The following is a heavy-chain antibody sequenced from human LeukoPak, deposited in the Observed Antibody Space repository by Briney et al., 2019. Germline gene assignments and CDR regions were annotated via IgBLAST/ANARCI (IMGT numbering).Heavy chain of an antibody. J-gene: IGHJ4*02. D-gene: IGHD2-21*02. V-gene: IGHV5-51*01. Sequence: GESLKISCKGSGYSFTSYWIGWVRQMPGKGLEWMGIIYPGDSDTRYSPSFQGQVTISADKSINTAYLQWSSLKASDTAMYYCARQRMVATGFWDYWGQGTLVTVSS. CDR2: IYPGDSDT. CDR3: ARQRMVATGFWDY. CDR1: GYSFTSYW.